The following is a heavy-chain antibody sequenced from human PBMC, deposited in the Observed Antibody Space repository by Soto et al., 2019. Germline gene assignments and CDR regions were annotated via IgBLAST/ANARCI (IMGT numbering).Heavy chain of an antibody. CDR1: GYTFTSYG. J-gene: IGHJ6*02. V-gene: IGHV1-18*01. D-gene: IGHD4-17*01. Sequence: QVPLVQSGAEVKKPGASVKVSCKASGYTFTSYGIIWVRQAPGQGLEWMGWISAYNGNTNYAQKLQGRVTMTTDTSTSTAYMELRSLRSDDTAVYYCARAGYGDYLLNYYYGMDVWGHGTTVTVSS. CDR2: ISAYNGNT. CDR3: ARAGYGDYLLNYYYGMDV.